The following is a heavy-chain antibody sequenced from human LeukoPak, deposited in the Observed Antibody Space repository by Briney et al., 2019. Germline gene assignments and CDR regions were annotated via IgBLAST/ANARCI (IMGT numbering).Heavy chain of an antibody. Sequence: GGSLRLSCAASGFTFSDYYMSWIRQAPGKGLEWVSYISSSGSTIYYADSVKGRLTISRDNAKNSLYLQMNSLRAEDTAVYYCARDLHYYGSGSYYHWGQGTLVTVYS. V-gene: IGHV3-11*01. D-gene: IGHD3-10*01. CDR3: ARDLHYYGSGSYYH. CDR2: ISSSGSTI. J-gene: IGHJ4*02. CDR1: GFTFSDYY.